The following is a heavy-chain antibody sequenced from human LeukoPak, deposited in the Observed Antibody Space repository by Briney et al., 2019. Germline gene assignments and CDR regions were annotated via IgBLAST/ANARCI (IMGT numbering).Heavy chain of an antibody. Sequence: GRSLRLSCAASGFTFSAYWMHWVRQVPGKGPVWVSFIKSDERTTNYADSVKGRFTISRDNARNTVDLQMNNLRADDTAVYYCATGAKSGYEYWGQGTLVTVSS. D-gene: IGHD5-12*01. CDR1: GFTFSAYW. CDR3: ATGAKSGYEY. J-gene: IGHJ4*02. CDR2: IKSDERTT. V-gene: IGHV3-74*01.